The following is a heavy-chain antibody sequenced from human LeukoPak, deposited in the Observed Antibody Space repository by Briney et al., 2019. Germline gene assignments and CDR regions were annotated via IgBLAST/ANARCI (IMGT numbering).Heavy chain of an antibody. CDR2: IKQDGSEK. CDR3: ARMYYYDSSGYYYVWGYFDY. CDR1: GFTFSSYW. J-gene: IGHJ4*02. D-gene: IGHD3-22*01. Sequence: GGSLRLSCAASGFTFSSYWMSWVRQAPGKGLEWVANIKQDGSEKYYVDSVKGRFTISRDNAKNSLYLQMNSLRAEDTAVYYCARMYYYDSSGYYYVWGYFDYWGQGTLVTVSS. V-gene: IGHV3-7*01.